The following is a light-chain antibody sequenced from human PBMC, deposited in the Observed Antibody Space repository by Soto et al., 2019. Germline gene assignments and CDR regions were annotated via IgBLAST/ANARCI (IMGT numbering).Light chain of an antibody. CDR2: AAS. Sequence: EIVLTQSPGTLSLSPGQRATLSCRASQSVSSGYLAWYQQKPGQAPRLLIYAASSRATGIPDRFSGSGSGTDFTLTISRLEPEDFAVYYCQQYDSSPRTFGQGTKVDIK. V-gene: IGKV3-20*01. J-gene: IGKJ1*01. CDR1: QSVSSGY. CDR3: QQYDSSPRT.